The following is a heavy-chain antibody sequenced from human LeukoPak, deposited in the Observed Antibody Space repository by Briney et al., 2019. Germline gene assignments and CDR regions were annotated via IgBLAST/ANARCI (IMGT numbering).Heavy chain of an antibody. V-gene: IGHV4-39*01. J-gene: IGHJ4*02. D-gene: IGHD2-15*01. CDR3: ARYCSGGSCFDY. Sequence: SETLSLTCTVSGGSISSSSYYWGWIRQPPGKGLEWIGSIYYSGSTYYNPSLRSRVTISVDTSKNQFSLKLSSVTAADTAVYYCARYCSGGSCFDYWGQGTLVTVSS. CDR2: IYYSGST. CDR1: GGSISSSSYY.